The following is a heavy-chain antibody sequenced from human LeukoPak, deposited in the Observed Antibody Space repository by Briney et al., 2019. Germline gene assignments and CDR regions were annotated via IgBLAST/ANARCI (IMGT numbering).Heavy chain of an antibody. CDR2: IIPILGMA. J-gene: IGHJ4*02. V-gene: IGHV1-69*10. CDR1: RGTFRTHP. D-gene: IGHD1-14*01. CDR3: AREGFGAWEPLPFEH. Sequence: VKGSCEASRGTFRTHPISWVRQGPGQRLERIGKIIPILGMASYAQRFQGRVTITAEDSTSTAYMELSSLTSDDSAVYYCAREGFGAWEPLPFEHWGQGTLVSVSS.